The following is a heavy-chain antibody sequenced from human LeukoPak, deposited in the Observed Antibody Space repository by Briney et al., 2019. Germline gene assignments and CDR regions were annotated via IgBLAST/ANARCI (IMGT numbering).Heavy chain of an antibody. Sequence: SETLSLTCAVYGGSFSGYYWSWIRQPAGKGLEWIGRIYTSGSTNYNPSLKSRVTMSVDTSKNQFSLKLSSVTAADTAVYYCARVSPLWLLDYWGQGTLVTVSS. D-gene: IGHD2-21*01. CDR3: ARVSPLWLLDY. CDR1: GGSFSGYY. J-gene: IGHJ4*02. V-gene: IGHV4-59*10. CDR2: IYTSGST.